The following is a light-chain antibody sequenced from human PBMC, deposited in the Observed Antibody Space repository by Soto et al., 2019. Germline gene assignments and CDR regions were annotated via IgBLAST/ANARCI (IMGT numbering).Light chain of an antibody. J-gene: IGLJ2*01. CDR3: SSYPSSGTLLV. CDR1: SSDVGGYNY. V-gene: IGLV2-14*01. Sequence: QSVLTQPASVSGSPGQSITISCTGTSSDVGGYNYVSWYQQHPGKAPKLMIYEVSNRPSGVSNRFSGAKSGNTASLTSSGLQAEDEADYYCSSYPSSGTLLVFCGGTKLTVL. CDR2: EVS.